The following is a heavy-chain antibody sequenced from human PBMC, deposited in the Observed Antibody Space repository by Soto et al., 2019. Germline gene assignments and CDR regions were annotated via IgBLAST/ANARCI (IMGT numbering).Heavy chain of an antibody. V-gene: IGHV4-34*01. CDR1: GGSFSGYY. CDR3: ARRVVGATGRPGIDY. D-gene: IGHD1-26*01. CDR2: INHSGST. Sequence: SSETLSLTCAVYGGSFSGYYWSWIRQPPGKGLEWIGEINHSGSTNYNPSLKSRVTISVDTSKNQFSLKLSSVTAADTAVYYCARRVVGATGRPGIDYWGQGTMVTVSS. J-gene: IGHJ4*02.